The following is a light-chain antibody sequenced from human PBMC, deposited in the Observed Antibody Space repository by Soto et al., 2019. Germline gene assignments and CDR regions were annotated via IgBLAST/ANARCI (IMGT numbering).Light chain of an antibody. CDR3: QQHGTSPAT. J-gene: IGKJ5*01. Sequence: EIVLTQSPGTLSLSPGETATLSCRASQSVRNNYLAWYQQKPGQAPRLVIYAASYRATGIPDRFSGSGSGTDFTLTISRLEAEDLAVYYCQQHGTSPATVGQGTRLDIK. V-gene: IGKV3-20*01. CDR1: QSVRNNY. CDR2: AAS.